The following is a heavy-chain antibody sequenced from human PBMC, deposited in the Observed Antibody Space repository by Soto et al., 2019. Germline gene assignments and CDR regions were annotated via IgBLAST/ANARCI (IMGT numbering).Heavy chain of an antibody. CDR1: GFTFDDYA. CDR2: ISWNSGSI. CDR3: AKDIYEMPTVPQGAFDN. Sequence: EVQLVESGGGLVQPGRSLRLSCAASGFTFDDYAMHWVRQAPGKGLEWVSGISWNSGSIGYADSVKGRFTISRDNAKNSLYLQMNSLRAEDTALYNCAKDIYEMPTVPQGAFDNWGQGTMVTVSS. V-gene: IGHV3-9*01. D-gene: IGHD4-17*01. J-gene: IGHJ3*02.